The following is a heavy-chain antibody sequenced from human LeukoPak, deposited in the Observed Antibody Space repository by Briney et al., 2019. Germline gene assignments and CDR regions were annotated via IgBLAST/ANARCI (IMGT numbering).Heavy chain of an antibody. CDR1: GGTFSIYA. CDR3: ARCPPDSVYYYGMDV. J-gene: IGHJ6*02. Sequence: SVKVSCKASGGTFSIYAISWVRQAPGQGLEWRGGIIPIFGTANYAQKFQGRVTITADESTSTAYMELSSLRSEDTAVYYCARCPPDSVYYYGMDVWGQGTTVTVSS. V-gene: IGHV1-69*13. CDR2: IIPIFGTA. D-gene: IGHD1-14*01.